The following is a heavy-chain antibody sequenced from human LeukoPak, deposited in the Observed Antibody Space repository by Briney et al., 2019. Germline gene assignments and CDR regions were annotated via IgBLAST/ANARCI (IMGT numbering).Heavy chain of an antibody. CDR1: GYTFTSYA. CDR3: AREQHYYDSSGYFP. V-gene: IGHV7-4-1*02. CDR2: INTNTGNP. Sequence: ASVKVSCKASGYTFTSYAMNWVRQAPGQGLEWMGWINTNTGNPTYAQGFTGRFVFSLDTSVSTAYPQISSLKAEDTAVYYCAREQHYYDSSGYFPWGQGTLVTVSS. J-gene: IGHJ5*02. D-gene: IGHD3-22*01.